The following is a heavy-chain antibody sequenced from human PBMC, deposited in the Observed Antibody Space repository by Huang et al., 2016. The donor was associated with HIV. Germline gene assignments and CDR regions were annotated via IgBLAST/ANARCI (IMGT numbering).Heavy chain of an antibody. V-gene: IGHV4-61*09. D-gene: IGHD3-10*01. Sequence: QVRLQESGPGLVKPSQTLSLTCTVSGGSIDRGSDYWNWIRQPAGKGLEWIGHFYPTGPTAYNSALKNRVTIAIDTSKNQFSLKLNSVTAADTGLYDCARENRGSWVGGYFDYWGQGILVTVSS. CDR3: ARENRGSWVGGYFDY. J-gene: IGHJ4*02. CDR2: FYPTGPT. CDR1: GGSIDRGSDY.